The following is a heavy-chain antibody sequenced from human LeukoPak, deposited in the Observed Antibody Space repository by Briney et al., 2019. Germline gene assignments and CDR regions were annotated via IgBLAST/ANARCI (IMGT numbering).Heavy chain of an antibody. D-gene: IGHD2-2*01. CDR3: ARGVVPASPNWFDP. Sequence: PSETLSLTCTVSGGSISSYYWSWIRQPPGKGLEWIGYIYYSGSTNYNPSLKSRVTISVDTSKNQFSLKLSSVTAADTAVYYCARGVVPASPNWFDPWGQGTLVTVSS. J-gene: IGHJ5*02. CDR2: IYYSGST. V-gene: IGHV4-59*01. CDR1: GGSISSYY.